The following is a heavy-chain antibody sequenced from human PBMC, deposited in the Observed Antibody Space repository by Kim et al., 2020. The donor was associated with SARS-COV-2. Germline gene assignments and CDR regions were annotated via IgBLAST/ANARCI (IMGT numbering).Heavy chain of an antibody. J-gene: IGHJ6*02. V-gene: IGHV3-53*01. Sequence: GGSLRLSCSASGFAVSSDFMSWVRQSPGKGLEWVSVMYSDLKGSKTDYVDSVKGRFTISRDNSKNMVFLQMSSLRAEDTALYYCARGNHWNPGGFDAWGQGTTVTVSS. D-gene: IGHD1-1*01. CDR1: GFAVSSDF. CDR2: MYSDLKGSKT. CDR3: ARGNHWNPGGFDA.